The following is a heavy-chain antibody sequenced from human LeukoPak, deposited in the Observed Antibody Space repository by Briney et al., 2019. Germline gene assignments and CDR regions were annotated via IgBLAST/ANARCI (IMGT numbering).Heavy chain of an antibody. CDR2: ISYDGSNT. D-gene: IGHD6-13*01. J-gene: IGHJ4*02. V-gene: IGHV3-30*03. CDR1: GFTFSSYG. Sequence: QPGGSLRLSCAASGFTFSSYGMHWVRQAPGKGLEWVAIISYDGSNTYYADSVKGRFTISRDNSKNTLYLQMNSLRAEDTAVYYCATRQRIAAAATIPDYWGQGTLVAVSS. CDR3: ATRQRIAAAATIPDY.